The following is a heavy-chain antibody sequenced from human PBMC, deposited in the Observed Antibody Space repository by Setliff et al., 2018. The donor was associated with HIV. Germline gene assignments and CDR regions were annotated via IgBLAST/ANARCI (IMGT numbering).Heavy chain of an antibody. D-gene: IGHD5-12*01. J-gene: IGHJ3*02. CDR3: ARDRGYSGHDYRNAFDI. CDR1: GGTFSSYV. Sequence: GPSVKVSCKASGGTFSSYVINWVRQAPGQGLEWMGGIIPIFGTANYAQKFQARVTITADESTSTAYMELSSLRSEDTAMYYCARDRGYSGHDYRNAFDIWGQGTMVTVSS. V-gene: IGHV1-69*13. CDR2: IIPIFGTA.